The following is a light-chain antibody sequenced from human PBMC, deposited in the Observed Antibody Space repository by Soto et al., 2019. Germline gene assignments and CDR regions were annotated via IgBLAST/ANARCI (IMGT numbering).Light chain of an antibody. CDR2: GNS. CDR1: SSNIGAGYD. J-gene: IGLJ2*01. CDR3: QSYDSSLSGPV. Sequence: QSVLTQPPSVSGAPGPRVTISCTGSSSNIGAGYDVHWYQQLPGTAPKLLIYGNSNRPSGFPDRFSGSKSGTSASLAITGLQAADEADYYCQSYDSSLSGPVFGGGTKLTVL. V-gene: IGLV1-40*01.